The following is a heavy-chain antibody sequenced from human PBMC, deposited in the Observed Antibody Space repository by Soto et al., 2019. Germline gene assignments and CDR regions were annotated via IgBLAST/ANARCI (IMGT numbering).Heavy chain of an antibody. CDR2: ISYDGSNK. V-gene: IGHV3-30*18. J-gene: IGHJ4*02. CDR1: GFTFISYG. CDR3: AKDIYYYGSGSYYNGPDY. Sequence: AGGSLRLSCAASGFTFISYGMHCVRHAQVTWREWVAVISYDGSNKYYADSVKGRFTISRDNSKNTLYLQMNSLRAEDTAVYYCAKDIYYYGSGSYYNGPDYWGQGTLVTVSS. D-gene: IGHD3-10*01.